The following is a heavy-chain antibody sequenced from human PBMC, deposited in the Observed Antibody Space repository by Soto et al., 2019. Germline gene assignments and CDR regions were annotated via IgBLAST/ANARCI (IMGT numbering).Heavy chain of an antibody. V-gene: IGHV3-7*01. CDR1: GFTFSNYW. CDR2: IKEDGSEI. J-gene: IGHJ4*02. D-gene: IGHD2-8*02. CDR3: VRDMYWVAPFDY. Sequence: EVQLVESGGGVVQPGGSLRLSCAASGFTFSNYWMSWVRQAPGKGLEWVANIKEDGSEIYYLDSVKGRFTISRDNAKNSLHLQMNSLRVEDTAVYHCVRDMYWVAPFDYWGQGTLVTVSS.